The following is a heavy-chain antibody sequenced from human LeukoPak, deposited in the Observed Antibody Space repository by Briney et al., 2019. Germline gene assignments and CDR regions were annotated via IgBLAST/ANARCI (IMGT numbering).Heavy chain of an antibody. CDR3: ARDGRGSYLPPDY. D-gene: IGHD3-16*01. J-gene: IGHJ4*02. CDR2: INYSGGSI. Sequence: PGGSLRLSCAASGFTFSSYAMNWVRQAPGKGLEWVSTINYSGGSIYYADSVKGRFTISRDNSKNTVYLQMNSLRAEDTAVYYCARDGRGSYLPPDYWGQGTLVTVSS. CDR1: GFTFSSYA. V-gene: IGHV3-23*01.